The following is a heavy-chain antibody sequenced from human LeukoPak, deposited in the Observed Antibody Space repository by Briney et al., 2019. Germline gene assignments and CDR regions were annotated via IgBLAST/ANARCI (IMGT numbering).Heavy chain of an antibody. D-gene: IGHD2-21*02. V-gene: IGHV3-33*08. CDR1: GLNFNIYG. Sequence: PGGSLRLSCAASGLNFNIYGFHWVRQAPGKGLEWMAVSRYDGNHTSSADSVRGRFTVSRANSRTSLYLQMNSLGAEYTAVYFCARDRLSNFGGDCILDFWAQGTTVFVS. J-gene: IGHJ6*02. CDR2: SRYDGNHT. CDR3: ARDRLSNFGGDCILDF.